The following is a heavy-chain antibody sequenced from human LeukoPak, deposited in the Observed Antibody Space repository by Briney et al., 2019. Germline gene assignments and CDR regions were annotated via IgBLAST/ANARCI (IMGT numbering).Heavy chain of an antibody. V-gene: IGHV3-11*01. CDR2: ISSSGSTI. Sequence: PGGSLRLSCAASGFTFSDYYMSWIRQAPGKGLEWVSYISSSGSTIYYADSVKGRFTISRDNSKNTLYLQMNSLRAEDTAVYYCAKTALSGYDQYYFDYWGQGTLVTVSS. CDR1: GFTFSDYY. J-gene: IGHJ4*02. CDR3: AKTALSGYDQYYFDY. D-gene: IGHD5-12*01.